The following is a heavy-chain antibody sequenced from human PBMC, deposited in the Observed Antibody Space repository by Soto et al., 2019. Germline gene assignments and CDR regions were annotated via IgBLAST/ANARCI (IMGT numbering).Heavy chain of an antibody. CDR3: ERVVYGGAFDI. V-gene: IGHV4-31*03. D-gene: IGHD4-17*01. CDR2: IYYSGST. CDR1: GGSISSGGYY. Sequence: TLSLTCTVPGGSISSGGYYWSWIRQHPGKGLEWIGYIYYSGSTYYNPSLKSRVTISVDTSKNQFSLKLSSVTAADTAVYYCERVVYGGAFDIWGQGTMVTGSS. J-gene: IGHJ3*02.